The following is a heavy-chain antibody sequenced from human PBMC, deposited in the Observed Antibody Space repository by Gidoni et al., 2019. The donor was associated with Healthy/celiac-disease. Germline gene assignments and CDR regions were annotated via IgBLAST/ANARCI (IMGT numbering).Heavy chain of an antibody. J-gene: IGHJ4*02. D-gene: IGHD1-1*01. Sequence: EVQLVESGGGLVQPGGSLRLYCAASGFTFSSYSMNWVRQAPGKGLECVSYISSSSSTIYYADSVKGRFTISRDNAKNSLYLQMNSLRAEDTAVYYCARPERVWNDPTAGYWGQGTLVTVSS. V-gene: IGHV3-48*04. CDR3: ARPERVWNDPTAGY. CDR2: ISSSSSTI. CDR1: GFTFSSYS.